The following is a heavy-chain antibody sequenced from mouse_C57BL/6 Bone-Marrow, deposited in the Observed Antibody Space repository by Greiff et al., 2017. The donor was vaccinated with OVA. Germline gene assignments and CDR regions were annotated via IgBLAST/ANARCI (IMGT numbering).Heavy chain of an antibody. CDR3: ARSTGTVVATGAMDY. D-gene: IGHD1-1*01. V-gene: IGHV1-54*01. CDR2: INPGSGGT. CDR1: GYAFTNYL. Sequence: VQLQQSGAELVRPGTSVKVSCKASGYAFTNYLIEWVKQRPGQGLEWIGVINPGSGGTNYNEKFKGKATLTADKSSSTAYMQLSSLTSEDSAVYFCARSTGTVVATGAMDYWGQGTSVTVSS. J-gene: IGHJ4*01.